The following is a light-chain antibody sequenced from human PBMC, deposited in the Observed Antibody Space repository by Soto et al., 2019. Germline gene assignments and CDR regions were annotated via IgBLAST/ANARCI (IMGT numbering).Light chain of an antibody. J-gene: IGKJ4*01. CDR1: QGIGDT. CDR3: QPYNNWPRT. Sequence: EVVMTQAPSPLSVAAGEGVTLSGRANQGIGDTLAWYQHKPGQPPRLLIYDTSTRATGVPARFSGSRSGPEFTLTINSLQPEDLAIYYCQPYNNWPRTFGGGTKVDIK. V-gene: IGKV3-15*01. CDR2: DTS.